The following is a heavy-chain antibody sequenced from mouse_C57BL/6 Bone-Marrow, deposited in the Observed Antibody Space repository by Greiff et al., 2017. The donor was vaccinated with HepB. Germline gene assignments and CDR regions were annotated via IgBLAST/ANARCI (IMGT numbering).Heavy chain of an antibody. CDR2: INPGSGGT. Sequence: VQLQQSGAELVRPGTSVKVSCKASGYAFTNYLIEWVKQRPGQGLEWIGVINPGSGGTNYNEKFKGKATLTADKSSSTAYMQLSSLTSEDSAVYYCARAVYDETLAYWGQGTLVTVS. V-gene: IGHV1-54*01. CDR3: ARAVYDETLAY. CDR1: GYAFTNYL. D-gene: IGHD2-3*01. J-gene: IGHJ3*01.